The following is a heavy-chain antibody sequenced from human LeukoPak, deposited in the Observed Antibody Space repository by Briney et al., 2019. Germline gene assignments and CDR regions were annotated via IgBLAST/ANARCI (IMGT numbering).Heavy chain of an antibody. J-gene: IGHJ1*01. CDR1: GSMYNYY. CDR3: VRDHYYDSSGYTFRH. Sequence: SETLSLTCTVSGSMYNYYWSWIRQPPGKGLEWIGYIYYSGSTSYNPSLKSRVTISVDTSKNQFSLKLRSVTVADTAVYYCVRDHYYDSSGYTFRHWGQGTLVSVSS. D-gene: IGHD3-22*01. V-gene: IGHV4-59*01. CDR2: IYYSGST.